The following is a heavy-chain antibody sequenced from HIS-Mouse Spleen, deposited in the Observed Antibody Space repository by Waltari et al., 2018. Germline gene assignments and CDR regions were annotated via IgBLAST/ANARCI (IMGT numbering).Heavy chain of an antibody. J-gene: IGHJ2*01. V-gene: IGHV4-39*07. CDR3: AREIPYSSSWYDWYFDL. CDR2: IYYSVNN. D-gene: IGHD6-13*01. Sequence: QLQLQELGPGLVKPSETLSLTCTVSGGSISSSSYYWGWIRQPPGKGLEWIGSIYYSVNNYYTPSHKSRVTISVDTSKNQFSLKLSSVTAADTAVYYCAREIPYSSSWYDWYFDLWGRGTLVTVSS. CDR1: GGSISSSSYY.